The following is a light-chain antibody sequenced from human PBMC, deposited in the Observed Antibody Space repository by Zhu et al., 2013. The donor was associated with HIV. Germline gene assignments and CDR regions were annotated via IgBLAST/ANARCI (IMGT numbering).Light chain of an antibody. V-gene: IGKV1-5*01. CDR1: QSLNSW. CDR2: DAS. CDR3: QKYDSAPFT. J-gene: IGKJ4*01. Sequence: DIQMTQSPSTLSASVGDRVTITCRASQSLNSWLAWYQQRPGEAPKLLIYDASTLHSGVPSRFSGSGSGTDFTLTISSLQAEDLGSYYCQKYDSAPFTFGGGTKVEXK.